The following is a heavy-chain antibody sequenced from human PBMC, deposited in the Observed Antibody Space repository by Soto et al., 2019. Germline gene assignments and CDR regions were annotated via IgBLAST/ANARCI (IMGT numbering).Heavy chain of an antibody. CDR1: GYTFSNYD. V-gene: IGHV1-8*01. CDR2: VNPNNGDT. J-gene: IGHJ4*02. Sequence: QVQLVQSGAELKKPGASVKVSCKASGYTFSNYDMNWVRQATGQGPEWIGWVNPNNGDTGYAQKFQVRVTLTTDISTTTPSMELTSLLSEATAIYYCAKVSRKGSAIDFDYWGQGTLITVSS. D-gene: IGHD3-10*01. CDR3: AKVSRKGSAIDFDY.